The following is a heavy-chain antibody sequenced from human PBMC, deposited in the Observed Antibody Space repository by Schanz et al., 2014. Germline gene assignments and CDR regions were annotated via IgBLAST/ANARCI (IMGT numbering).Heavy chain of an antibody. CDR1: GFTFSDYY. CDR2: ISGSGGST. J-gene: IGHJ4*02. V-gene: IGHV3-23*04. CDR3: TRGLIAAAGGAFDY. Sequence: VQLVESGGGLVKPGGSLRLSCAASGFTFSDYYMSWIRQAPGKGLEWVSAISGSGGSTYYADSVKGRFTISRDNSKNTLYLQMNSLRAEDTAVYYCTRGLIAAAGGAFDYWGQGTLLTVSS. D-gene: IGHD6-13*01.